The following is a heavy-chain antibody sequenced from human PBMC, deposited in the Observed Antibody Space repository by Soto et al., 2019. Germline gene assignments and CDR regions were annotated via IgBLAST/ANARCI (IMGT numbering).Heavy chain of an antibody. J-gene: IGHJ6*02. Sequence: QVQLVESGGGVVQPGRSLRLSCVGSGFPFWHYGMHWVRQAPGKGLEWVAVIWSDGKKESYADFVKGRFAISRDNFKATLYLQMNRLRAGEPAVYYCAGDRDGGWLCMDVWGLGTTVTVSS. D-gene: IGHD6-19*01. V-gene: IGHV3-33*01. CDR3: AGDRDGGWLCMDV. CDR1: GFPFWHYG. CDR2: IWSDGKKE.